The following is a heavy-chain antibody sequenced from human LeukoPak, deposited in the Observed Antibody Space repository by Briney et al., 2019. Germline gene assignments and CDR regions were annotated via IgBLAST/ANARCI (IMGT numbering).Heavy chain of an antibody. D-gene: IGHD3-22*01. CDR2: IYYSGST. CDR3: ASWVSIHYYDSIAPGPESDY. Sequence: PSETLSLTCTVSGGSISSSSYYWGWIRQPPGKGLEWIGNIYYSGSTYYNPSLKSRVSISVDTSKNQFSLKLSSVTAADTAVYYCASWVSIHYYDSIAPGPESDYWGQGTLVTVSS. CDR1: GGSISSSSYY. J-gene: IGHJ4*02. V-gene: IGHV4-39*07.